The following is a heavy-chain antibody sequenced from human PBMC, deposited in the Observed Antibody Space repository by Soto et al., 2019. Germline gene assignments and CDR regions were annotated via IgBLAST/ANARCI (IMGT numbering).Heavy chain of an antibody. CDR3: ARGAAERKARRWFDP. Sequence: SETLSLTCAVYGGSFSGYYWSWIRQPPRKGLEWIGEINHSGSTNYNPSLTSRVTVSVDTSKKQFSLKLSSVAAADTAVYYCARGAAERKARRWFDPWGQGTLVTVSS. J-gene: IGHJ5*02. CDR2: INHSGST. D-gene: IGHD1-26*01. V-gene: IGHV4-34*01. CDR1: GGSFSGYY.